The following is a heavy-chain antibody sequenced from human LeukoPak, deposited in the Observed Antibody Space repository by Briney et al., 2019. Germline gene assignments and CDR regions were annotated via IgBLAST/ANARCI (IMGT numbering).Heavy chain of an antibody. CDR3: AKDPPHQRLYGSGSWYFDY. J-gene: IGHJ4*02. CDR1: GFTFSSYA. CDR2: ISYDGSNK. D-gene: IGHD3-10*01. Sequence: GGSLTLSCAASGFTFSSYAMHWVRQAPGKGLEWVAVISYDGSNKYYADSVKGRFTISRDISKNMLYLQMNSLRAEDTAVYYCAKDPPHQRLYGSGSWYFDYWGQGTLVTVSS. V-gene: IGHV3-30*04.